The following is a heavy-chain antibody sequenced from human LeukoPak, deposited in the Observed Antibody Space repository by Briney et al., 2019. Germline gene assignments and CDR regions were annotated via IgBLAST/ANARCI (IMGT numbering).Heavy chain of an antibody. V-gene: IGHV4-59*01. CDR1: GGSISSYY. D-gene: IGHD1-1*01. CDR2: IYYSGST. CDR3: AIGSPAMVQLDY. Sequence: SETVSLTCTVSGGSISSYYWSWIRQPPGKGLEWIGYIYYSGSTNYNPSLKSRVTISVDTSKNQFSLKLSSVTAADTAVYYCAIGSPAMVQLDYWGQGTLVTVSS. J-gene: IGHJ4*02.